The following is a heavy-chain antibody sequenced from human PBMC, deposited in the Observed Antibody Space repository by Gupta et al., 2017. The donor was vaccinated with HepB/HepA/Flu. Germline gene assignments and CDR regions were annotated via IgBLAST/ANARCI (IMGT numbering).Heavy chain of an antibody. V-gene: IGHV4-34*01. CDR3: ARGRGRSSGWGSYYYYGLDV. D-gene: IGHD3-22*01. Sequence: QVQLQQWGAGLLKPSETLSLTCAVYGGSFSDYDWTWIRQPPGKGLEWIGEVDHGGTTNYNPSLKSRVTISADTSKNQFSLKLSSVTAADTAVYYCARGRGRSSGWGSYYYYGLDVWGQGTTVTVSS. J-gene: IGHJ6*02. CDR2: VDHGGTT. CDR1: GGSFSDYD.